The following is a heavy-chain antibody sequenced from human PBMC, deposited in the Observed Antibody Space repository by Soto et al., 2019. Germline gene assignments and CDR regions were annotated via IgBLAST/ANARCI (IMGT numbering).Heavy chain of an antibody. CDR1: GYTFTSYG. D-gene: IGHD3-22*01. V-gene: IGHV1-18*04. CDR2: ISAYNGNT. J-gene: IGHJ4*02. CDR3: AXDRLHKYYYDSSGYYGY. Sequence: GASVQVSCKASGYTFTSYGISWVRQAPGQGLEWMGWISAYNGNTNYAQKLQGRVTMTTDTSTSTAYMELRSLRSDDTAVYYCAXDRLHKYYYDSSGYYGYWGPGTLVTVSS.